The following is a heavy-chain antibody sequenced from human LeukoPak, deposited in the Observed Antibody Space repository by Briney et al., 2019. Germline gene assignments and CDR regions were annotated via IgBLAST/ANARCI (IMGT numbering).Heavy chain of an antibody. CDR2: ISGSGGST. CDR3: AKTMVRGVIIEDFDY. J-gene: IGHJ4*02. Sequence: GGSLRLSCAASGFTFSSYSMSWVRQAPGKGLEWVSAISGSGGSTYYAASVKGRFTISRDNSKNTLYLQMNSLRAEDTAVYYCAKTMVRGVIIEDFDYWGQGTLVTVSS. V-gene: IGHV3-23*01. D-gene: IGHD3-10*01. CDR1: GFTFSSYS.